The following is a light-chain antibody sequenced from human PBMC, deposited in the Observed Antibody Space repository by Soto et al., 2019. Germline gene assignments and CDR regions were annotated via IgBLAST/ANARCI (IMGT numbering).Light chain of an antibody. J-gene: IGKJ1*01. V-gene: IGKV2-28*01. Sequence: DIVMTQSPLSLPVTPGEPASISCRSSQSLLHSNGYNYLVWYLQKPGQSPLLLIYLGSNRASGVPDRFSGSGSGTDFTLKISRVEAEDVGVYYCMQVLQTPATFGQGTKVEIK. CDR2: LGS. CDR1: QSLLHSNGYNY. CDR3: MQVLQTPAT.